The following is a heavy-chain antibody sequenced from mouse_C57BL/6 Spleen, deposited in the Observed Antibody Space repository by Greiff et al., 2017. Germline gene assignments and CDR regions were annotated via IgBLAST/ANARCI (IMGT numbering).Heavy chain of an antibody. V-gene: IGHV6-6*01. CDR2: IRNKANNHAT. Sequence: EVKLMESGGGLVQPGGSMKLSCAASGFTFSDAWMDWVRQSPAKGLEWVAEIRNKANNHATYYAESVKGRFTISRDDSKSSVYLQMNSLRAEDTGIYYCTRGYGSSYGAYWGQGTLVTVSA. CDR1: GFTFSDAW. CDR3: TRGYGSSYGAY. D-gene: IGHD1-1*01. J-gene: IGHJ3*01.